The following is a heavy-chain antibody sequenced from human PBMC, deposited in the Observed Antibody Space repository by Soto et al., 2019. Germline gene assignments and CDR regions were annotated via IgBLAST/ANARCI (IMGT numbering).Heavy chain of an antibody. J-gene: IGHJ4*02. V-gene: IGHV3-30*18. CDR3: AKLLRGIDY. D-gene: IGHD3-10*01. CDR1: GFTFSSYS. CDR2: ISFDGSNK. Sequence: GGSLRLSCAASGFTFSSYSMNWVRQAPGEGLEWVAIISFDGSNKYYADSVKGRFTISRDNSKNTLYLQMDSLRAEDTALYYCAKLLRGIDYWGQGTLVTVSS.